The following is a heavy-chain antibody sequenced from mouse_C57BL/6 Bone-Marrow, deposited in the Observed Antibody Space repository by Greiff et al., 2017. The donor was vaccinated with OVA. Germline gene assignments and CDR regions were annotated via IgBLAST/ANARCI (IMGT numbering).Heavy chain of an antibody. J-gene: IGHJ1*03. CDR2: ISSGSSTI. V-gene: IGHV5-17*01. CDR1: GFTFSDYG. CDR3: ARGGSPGYFDV. Sequence: EVKLMESGGGLAKPGGSLKLSCAASGFTFSDYGMHWVRQAPEKGLEWVAYISSGSSTIYYADTVKGRFTISRDNAKNTLFLQMTSLRSEDTAMYYCARGGSPGYFDVWGTGTTVTVSS.